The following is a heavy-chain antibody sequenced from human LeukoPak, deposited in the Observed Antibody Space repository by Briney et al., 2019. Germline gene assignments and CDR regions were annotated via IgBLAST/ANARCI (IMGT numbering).Heavy chain of an antibody. CDR2: IYYSGST. D-gene: IGHD1-26*01. CDR3: ARTILRFTGEFDI. V-gene: IGHV4-30-4*01. Sequence: SETLSLTCTVSGSSISSGDYYWSWIRQPPGKGLEWIGYIYYSGSTYYNPSLKSRVTISVDTSKNQFSLKLSSVTAADTAVYYCARTILRFTGEFDIWGQGTMVTVSS. CDR1: GSSISSGDYY. J-gene: IGHJ3*02.